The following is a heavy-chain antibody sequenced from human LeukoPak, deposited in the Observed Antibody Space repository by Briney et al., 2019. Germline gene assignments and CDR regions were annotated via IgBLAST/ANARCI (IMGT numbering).Heavy chain of an antibody. J-gene: IGHJ4*02. CDR2: ISYDGSNK. CDR3: AKARANYFDY. CDR1: GFTFSSYG. Sequence: GGSLRLSCAASGFTFSSYGMHWVRQAPGKGLEWVAVISYDGSNKYYADSVKGRFTISRDNSKNTLYLQMSSLRAEDTAVYYCAKARANYFDYWGQGTLVTVSS. V-gene: IGHV3-30*18.